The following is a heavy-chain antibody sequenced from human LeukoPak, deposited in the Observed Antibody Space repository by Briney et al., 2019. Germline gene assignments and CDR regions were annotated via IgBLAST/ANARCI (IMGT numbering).Heavy chain of an antibody. CDR3: ARVDNRTHTYSYFMDV. CDR2: ISSSGGTL. J-gene: IGHJ6*03. D-gene: IGHD1-14*01. CDR1: GFTFSSYE. V-gene: IGHV3-48*03. Sequence: PGGSLRLSCASSGFTFSSYEMKWVRQAPGKGLEWVSYISSSGGTLYYADSVKGRFTISRDNAKDSLYLQMNSLRAEDTAVYYCARVDNRTHTYSYFMDVWGKGTTVTVSS.